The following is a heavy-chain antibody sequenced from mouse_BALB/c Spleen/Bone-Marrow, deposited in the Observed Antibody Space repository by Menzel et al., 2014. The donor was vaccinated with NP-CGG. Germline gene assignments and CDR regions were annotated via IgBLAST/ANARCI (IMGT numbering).Heavy chain of an antibody. V-gene: IGHV1-18*01. CDR1: GYSFTGYT. CDR2: INPYTGGT. J-gene: IGHJ2*01. D-gene: IGHD2-14*01. CDR3: ARYRLGTYFDY. Sequence: SGPELVMPGASMKISCKASGYSFTGYTMNWVKQSHGKNLEWIGLINPYTGGTSSNHKFQGKAPITADTSSSTAYLQLRSLTSEDTAVYCCARYRLGTYFDYWGQGTTLTVAS.